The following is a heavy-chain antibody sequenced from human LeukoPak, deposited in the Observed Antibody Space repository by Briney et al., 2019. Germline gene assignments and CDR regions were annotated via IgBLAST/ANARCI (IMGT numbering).Heavy chain of an antibody. CDR3: ARDMGVSQRYWYFDL. J-gene: IGHJ2*01. V-gene: IGHV3-23*01. Sequence: GGSLRLSCAATGFTFSTYAMSWVRQAPGKGLEWVSAISGGGGSTNYADSVKGRFTISRDNSKNTLYLEMNSLRAEDTAVYYCARDMGVSQRYWYFDLWGPGTLVTVSS. D-gene: IGHD2-2*01. CDR2: ISGGGGST. CDR1: GFTFSTYA.